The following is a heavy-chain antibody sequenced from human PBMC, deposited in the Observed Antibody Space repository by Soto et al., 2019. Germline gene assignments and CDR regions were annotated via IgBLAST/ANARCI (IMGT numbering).Heavy chain of an antibody. CDR1: GGTFSSYA. D-gene: IGHD1-26*01. J-gene: IGHJ5*02. CDR3: ARGPLVGATRYNWFDP. Sequence: ASVKVSCKASGGTFSSYAISWVRQAPGQGLEWMGGIIPIFGTANYAQKFQGRVTITADESTSTAYMELSSLRSEDTAVYYCARGPLVGATRYNWFDPWGQGTLVTAPQ. V-gene: IGHV1-69*13. CDR2: IIPIFGTA.